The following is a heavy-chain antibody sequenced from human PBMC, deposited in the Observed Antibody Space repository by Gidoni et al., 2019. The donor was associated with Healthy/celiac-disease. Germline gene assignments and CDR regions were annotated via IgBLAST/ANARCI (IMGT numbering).Heavy chain of an antibody. CDR1: GGSIRSGGYY. J-gene: IGHJ2*01. CDR3: ARAGYCSSTSCYSPDWYFDL. CDR2: IYYSGST. D-gene: IGHD2-2*01. V-gene: IGHV4-31*03. Sequence: QVQLQESGPGLVKPSQTLSLTCTVSGGSIRSGGYYWSWIRQHPGKGLEWIGYIYYSGSTYYNPSLKSRVTISVDTSKNQFSLKLSSVTAADTAVYYCARAGYCSSTSCYSPDWYFDLWGRGTLVTVSS.